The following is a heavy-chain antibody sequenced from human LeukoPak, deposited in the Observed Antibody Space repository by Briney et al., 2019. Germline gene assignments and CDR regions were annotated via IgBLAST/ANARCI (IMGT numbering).Heavy chain of an antibody. CDR3: ARDRNYYDSSGASLWYFDL. CDR2: FYSGGST. Sequence: QPGGSLSLSCAASGFTVSSNYMSWVRQAPGKGLEGVSVFYSGGSTYYADSVKGRFTISRDNSKSTLYLRMNSLRAEDTAVYYCARDRNYYDSSGASLWYFDLWGRGTLVTVSS. J-gene: IGHJ2*01. D-gene: IGHD3-22*01. V-gene: IGHV3-53*01. CDR1: GFTVSSNY.